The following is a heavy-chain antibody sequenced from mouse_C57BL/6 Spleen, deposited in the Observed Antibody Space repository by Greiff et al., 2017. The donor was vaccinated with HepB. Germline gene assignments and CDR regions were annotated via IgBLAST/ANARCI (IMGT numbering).Heavy chain of an antibody. J-gene: IGHJ4*01. CDR3: TREYDFYYAMDY. CDR1: GFTFSSYA. V-gene: IGHV5-9-1*02. Sequence: EVKLVESGEGLVKPGGSLKLSCAASGFTFSSYAMSWVRQTPEKRLEWVAYISSGGDYIYYADTVKGRFTISRDNARNTLYLQMSSLKSEDTAMYYCTREYDFYYAMDYWGQGTSVTVSS. D-gene: IGHD2-4*01. CDR2: ISSGGDYI.